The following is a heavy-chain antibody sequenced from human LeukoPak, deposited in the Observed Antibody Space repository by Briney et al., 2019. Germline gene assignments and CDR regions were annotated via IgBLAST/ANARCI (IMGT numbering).Heavy chain of an antibody. J-gene: IGHJ4*02. Sequence: GGSLRLSCAASGFTVSSNYMSGVRQAPGKGLEWVSVIYSGGSTYYADSVKGRFTISRDNSKNTLYLQMNSLRAEDTAVYYCARETLYYDYVWGSYRYSSIDYWGQGTLVTVSS. CDR3: ARETLYYDYVWGSYRYSSIDY. V-gene: IGHV3-66*02. D-gene: IGHD3-16*02. CDR1: GFTVSSNY. CDR2: IYSGGST.